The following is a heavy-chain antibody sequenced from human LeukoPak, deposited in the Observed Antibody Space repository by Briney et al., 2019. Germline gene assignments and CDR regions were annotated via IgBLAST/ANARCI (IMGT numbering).Heavy chain of an antibody. CDR1: GFTFSSYA. Sequence: GGSLRLSCAASGFTFSSYAMSWVRQAPGKGLEWVSTISSSGGGTYYPDSVKGRFTISKYTSKNTLFLQMNSLRAEDTAVYYCARSDVVTRNYYYYMDVWGKGTTVTVSS. V-gene: IGHV3-23*01. CDR3: ARSDVVTRNYYYYMDV. D-gene: IGHD2-2*01. J-gene: IGHJ6*03. CDR2: ISSSGGGT.